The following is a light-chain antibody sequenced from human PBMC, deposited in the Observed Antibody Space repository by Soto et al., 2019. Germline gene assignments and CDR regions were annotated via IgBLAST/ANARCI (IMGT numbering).Light chain of an antibody. CDR2: AAS. J-gene: IGKJ2*01. CDR1: RGINNW. Sequence: DIQMTQSPSSVSASIGDRVIITCRASRGINNWLAWYQQKPGKAPKLLIYAASTLRSGVPSRFSGSGSGTDFTLTISSLQSEDVATYYCQQANNIPHTFGQGTKLE. CDR3: QQANNIPHT. V-gene: IGKV1-12*01.